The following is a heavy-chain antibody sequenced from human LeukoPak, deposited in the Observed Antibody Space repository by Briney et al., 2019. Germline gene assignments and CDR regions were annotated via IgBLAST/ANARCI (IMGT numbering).Heavy chain of an antibody. V-gene: IGHV3-21*01. CDR2: ISSSSSYI. Sequence: PGGSLRLSCAASGFTFSSYEMNWVRQAPGKGLEWVSSISSSSSYIYYADSVKGRFTISRDNAKNSLYLQMNSLRAEDTAVYYCARYGSTQRYYYYYMDVWGKGTTVTISS. CDR1: GFTFSSYE. CDR3: ARYGSTQRYYYYYMDV. J-gene: IGHJ6*03. D-gene: IGHD3-10*01.